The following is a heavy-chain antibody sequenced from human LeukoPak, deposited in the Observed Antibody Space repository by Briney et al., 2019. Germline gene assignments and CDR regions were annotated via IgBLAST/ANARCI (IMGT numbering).Heavy chain of an antibody. CDR2: IIPIFGTA. CDR1: GGTFSSYA. V-gene: IGHV1-69*05. Sequence: ASVKVSCKASGGTFSSYAISWVRQAPGQGLEWMGRIIPIFGTANYAQKFQGRVTITTDESTSTAYMELSSLRSEDTAVYYCARSGGWEEYFYYWGQGTLVTVSS. D-gene: IGHD6-19*01. J-gene: IGHJ4*02. CDR3: ARSGGWEEYFYY.